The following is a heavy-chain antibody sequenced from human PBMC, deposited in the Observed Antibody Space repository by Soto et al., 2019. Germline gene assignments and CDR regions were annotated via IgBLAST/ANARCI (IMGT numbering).Heavy chain of an antibody. D-gene: IGHD4-17*01. CDR1: GGSISSGDFY. CDR2: IYYSGST. CDR3: ARADDFSDRFEY. Sequence: SETLSLTCTVSGGSISSGDFYWSWIRQPPGKGLELIGNIYYSGSTYYNPSLRSRAIMSVDTSQNQFSLKLSSLTAADTAVYFCARADDFSDRFEYWGQGALVTVSS. V-gene: IGHV4-30-4*01. J-gene: IGHJ4*02.